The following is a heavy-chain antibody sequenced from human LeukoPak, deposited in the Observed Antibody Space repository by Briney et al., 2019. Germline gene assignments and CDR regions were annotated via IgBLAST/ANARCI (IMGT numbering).Heavy chain of an antibody. CDR2: ISSSSSYI. CDR1: GFTFSSYS. CDR3: ARLYYDSSGYYYGAFDT. Sequence: KPGGSLRLSCAASGFTFSSYSMNWVRQAPGKGLEWVSSISSSSSYIYYADSVKGRFTISRDNAKNSPYLQMNSLRAEDTAVYYCARLYYDSSGYYYGAFDTWGQGTMVTVSS. V-gene: IGHV3-21*01. J-gene: IGHJ3*02. D-gene: IGHD3-22*01.